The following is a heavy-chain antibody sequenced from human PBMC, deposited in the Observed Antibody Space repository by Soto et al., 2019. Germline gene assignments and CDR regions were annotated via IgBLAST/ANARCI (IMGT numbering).Heavy chain of an antibody. Sequence: ASVKVSCKASGYTFTSYAMHWVRQAPGQRLEWMGWINAGNGNTKYSQKFQGRVTITRDTSASTAYMELSSLRSEDTAVYYCARGYEFGDPTVFDYWGQGTLVTVSS. D-gene: IGHD3-3*01. CDR3: ARGYEFGDPTVFDY. CDR1: GYTFTSYA. CDR2: INAGNGNT. J-gene: IGHJ4*02. V-gene: IGHV1-3*01.